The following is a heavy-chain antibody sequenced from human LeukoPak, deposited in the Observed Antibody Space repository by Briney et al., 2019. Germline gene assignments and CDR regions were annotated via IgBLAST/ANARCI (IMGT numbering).Heavy chain of an antibody. CDR2: ISYDGSNK. CDR1: GFTFSTYG. Sequence: PGGSLRLSCAASGFTFSTYGIHWARQAPGKGLEWVAVISYDGSNKYYADSVKGRFTISRDNSKNTLYLQMNSLRAEDTAVYYCAKDRVVITFIFDYWGQGTLATVSS. D-gene: IGHD3-22*01. J-gene: IGHJ4*02. CDR3: AKDRVVITFIFDY. V-gene: IGHV3-30*18.